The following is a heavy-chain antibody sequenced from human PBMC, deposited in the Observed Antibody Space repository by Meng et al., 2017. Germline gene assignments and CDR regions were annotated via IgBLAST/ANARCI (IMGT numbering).Heavy chain of an antibody. V-gene: IGHV4-61*01. J-gene: IGHJ4*02. CDR2: IDYGGST. Sequence: QVQLLGWGPVLVRPAENLSLPCHVSGASVTLGSHYWSWLRQPPGKGLEWIGYIDYGGSTSYNPSLRSRVTISVDTSNNQFSLKLSSVTAADTAVFYCARTRGDYYFDYWGQGTLVTVSS. CDR3: ARTRGDYYFDY. D-gene: IGHD3-16*01. CDR1: GASVTLGSHY.